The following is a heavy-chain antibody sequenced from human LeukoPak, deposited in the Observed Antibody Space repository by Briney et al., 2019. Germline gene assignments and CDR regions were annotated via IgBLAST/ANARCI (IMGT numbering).Heavy chain of an antibody. CDR1: GGSFSGYY. V-gene: IGHV4-34*01. CDR3: ARRFSYYYYYYMDV. D-gene: IGHD2/OR15-2a*01. Sequence: SETLSLTCAVYGGSFSGYYWSWIRQPPGKGLEWVGEINHSGSTNYNPSLKSRFTISVDTSKNQFSLKLSSVTAADTAVYYCARRFSYYYYYYMDVWGKGTTVTISS. CDR2: INHSGST. J-gene: IGHJ6*03.